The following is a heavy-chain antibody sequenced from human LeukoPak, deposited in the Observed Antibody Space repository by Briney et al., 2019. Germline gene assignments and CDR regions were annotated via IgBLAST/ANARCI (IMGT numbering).Heavy chain of an antibody. Sequence: PSETQSLTCTVSGGSISSGSYYWSWIRQPAGKGLEWIGRIYTSGSTNYNPSLKSRVTISVDTSKNQFSLKLSSVTAADTAVYYCARDGYGGNPDYWGQGTLVTVSS. D-gene: IGHD4/OR15-4a*01. CDR2: IYTSGST. V-gene: IGHV4-61*02. CDR3: ARDGYGGNPDY. J-gene: IGHJ4*02. CDR1: GGSISSGSYY.